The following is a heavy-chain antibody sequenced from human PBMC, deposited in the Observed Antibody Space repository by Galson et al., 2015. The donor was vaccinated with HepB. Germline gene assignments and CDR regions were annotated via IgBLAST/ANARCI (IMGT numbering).Heavy chain of an antibody. CDR3: ARDRNDMTRPGYYMDV. J-gene: IGHJ6*03. Sequence: SVKVSCKASGYTFTSYYMHWVRQAPGQGLEWMGIINPSGGSTSYAQKFQGRVTMTRDTSTSTVYMELSSLRSEDTAVYYCARDRNDMTRPGYYMDVWGKGTTVTVSS. CDR2: INPSGGST. V-gene: IGHV1-46*01. CDR1: GYTFTSYY. D-gene: IGHD1-1*01.